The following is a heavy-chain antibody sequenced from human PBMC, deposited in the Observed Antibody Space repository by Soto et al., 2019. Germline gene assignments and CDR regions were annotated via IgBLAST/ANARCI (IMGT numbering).Heavy chain of an antibody. D-gene: IGHD3-22*01. CDR2: IWYDGSNK. J-gene: IGHJ4*02. CDR3: ARDPDSSGFSDY. Sequence: GGSLRLSCAASGFTFSSYGMHWVRQAPGKGLEWVAVIWYDGSNKYYADSVKGRFTISRDNSKNTLYLQMNSLRAEDTAVYYCARDPDSSGFSDYWGQGTLVTVSS. CDR1: GFTFSSYG. V-gene: IGHV3-33*01.